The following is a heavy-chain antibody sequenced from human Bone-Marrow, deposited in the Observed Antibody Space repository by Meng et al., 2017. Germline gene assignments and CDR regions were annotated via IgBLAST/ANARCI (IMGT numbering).Heavy chain of an antibody. V-gene: IGHV4-4*07. CDR2: IYTSGST. D-gene: IGHD6-19*01. J-gene: IGHJ5*02. CDR1: RGSISGYS. CDR3: ARAGGVAVAGIFLGFDP. Sequence: QVRLQESGPGLVKPSVPLSLTCTVRRGSISGYSWSWIRQPAGKGLEWIGRIYTSGSTNYNPSLKSRVTMSVDTSKNQFSLKLSSVTAADTAVYYCARAGGVAVAGIFLGFDPWGQGTLVTVSS.